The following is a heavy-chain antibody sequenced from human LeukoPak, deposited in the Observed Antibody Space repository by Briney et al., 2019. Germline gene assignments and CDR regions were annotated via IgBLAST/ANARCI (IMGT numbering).Heavy chain of an antibody. CDR3: ARERGYNYGYSDY. J-gene: IGHJ4*02. V-gene: IGHV3-48*02. Sequence: AGSLRLSCAASGFTFSSYSMNWVRQAPGKGLEWVSYISSSGGTIYDADSVRGRFTISRDNAKNSLYLQMNSLRDEDTAVYYCARERGYNYGYSDYWGQGTLDTVSS. D-gene: IGHD5-18*01. CDR2: ISSSGGTI. CDR1: GFTFSSYS.